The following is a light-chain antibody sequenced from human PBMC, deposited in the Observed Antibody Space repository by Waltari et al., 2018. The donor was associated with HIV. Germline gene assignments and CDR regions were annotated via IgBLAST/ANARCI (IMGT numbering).Light chain of an antibody. Sequence: QTVVTQEPSFSVSPGGTVTLTCGLSSGPVSTNYYPSWYQQTPGQAPRTIIYNTNTRCFGVPDRFSGSIFGKKAALTITGAQADDESDYYCVLYMGSGMGVFGGGTKVTVL. J-gene: IGLJ3*02. CDR1: SGPVSTNYY. CDR3: VLYMGSGMGV. CDR2: NTN. V-gene: IGLV8-61*01.